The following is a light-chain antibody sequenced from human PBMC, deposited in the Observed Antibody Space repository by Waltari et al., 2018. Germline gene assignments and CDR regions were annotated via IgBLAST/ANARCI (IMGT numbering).Light chain of an antibody. J-gene: IGKJ1*01. V-gene: IGKV3-15*01. Sequence: EIVMTQSPAPLSVSPGERVTLSCRASQSVGNNLAWYQQKPGQAPRLLIYVASTRATGIPPRFSGSGSGTEFSLSISSLQSEDFGVYYCQQYNNWPPWTFGQGTRVEIK. CDR1: QSVGNN. CDR3: QQYNNWPPWT. CDR2: VAS.